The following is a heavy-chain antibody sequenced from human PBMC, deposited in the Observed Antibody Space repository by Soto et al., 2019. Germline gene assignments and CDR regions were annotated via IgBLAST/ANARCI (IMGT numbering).Heavy chain of an antibody. CDR3: ASEPHAHAYFDF. CDR2: LYNDEKT. D-gene: IGHD2-2*01. V-gene: IGHV4-4*07. J-gene: IGHJ4*02. CDR1: GDSVSSHY. Sequence: SETLSLTCTVSGDSVSSHYWSWIRQPSGKGLEWLGRLYNDEKTNYNPSLKSRVTMSMDTSKNQFSLKLTSVTAADSAVYFCASEPHAHAYFDFWGQGILVTVSS.